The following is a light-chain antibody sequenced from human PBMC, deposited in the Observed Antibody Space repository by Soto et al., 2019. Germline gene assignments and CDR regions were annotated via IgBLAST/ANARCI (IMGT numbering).Light chain of an antibody. Sequence: QSALTQPASVSGSPGQSITISCTGTSSDVGGYNYVSWYQQHPGKAPKLMIYGVSNRPSGVSNRFSGSKSGNTAFLTISGLQAEDEADYYCSSYTSSSTLRVFGGGTKLTVL. J-gene: IGLJ3*02. V-gene: IGLV2-14*01. CDR3: SSYTSSSTLRV. CDR2: GVS. CDR1: SSDVGGYNY.